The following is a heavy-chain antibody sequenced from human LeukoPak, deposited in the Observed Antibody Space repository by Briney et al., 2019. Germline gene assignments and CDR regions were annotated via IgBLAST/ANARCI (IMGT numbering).Heavy chain of an antibody. CDR2: ISSSSNI. V-gene: IGHV3-21*01. D-gene: IGHD3-16*01. J-gene: IGHJ3*02. CDR3: ARGRGTAFDI. CDR1: EFTFSSYS. Sequence: TGGSLRLSCAASEFTFSSYSMNWVRQAPGKGLEWVSSISSSSNIYYADSVKGRFAVSRDNSKNTLYLQMNSLRAEDTAVYYCARGRGTAFDIWGQGTMVTVSS.